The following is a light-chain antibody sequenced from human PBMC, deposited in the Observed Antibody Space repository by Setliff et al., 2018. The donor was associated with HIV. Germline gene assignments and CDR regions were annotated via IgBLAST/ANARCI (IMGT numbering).Light chain of an antibody. J-gene: IGLJ1*01. CDR3: SSYSASATQV. V-gene: IGLV2-14*01. Sequence: QSALTQPASVSGSPGQSITISCTGTSNDVGGYNYVCWYQQHPGKAPKLMIYEVTNRPSGVSYRFSGSKSGNTASLTISGLQAEDEADYYCSSYSASATQVFGSGTKVTVL. CDR2: EVT. CDR1: SNDVGGYNY.